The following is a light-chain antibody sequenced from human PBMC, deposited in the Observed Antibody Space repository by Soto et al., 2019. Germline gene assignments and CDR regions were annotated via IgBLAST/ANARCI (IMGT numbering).Light chain of an antibody. Sequence: QSVLTQPRSVSGSPGQSVTISCTGTSSDVGGYNYVSWYQQHPGKAPKLIIYDVSKRPSGVPDRVSGSKSGNTASLTISGLQPEDEADYYCCSYAGTFTWVFGGGTQLTVL. CDR1: SSDVGGYNY. CDR2: DVS. J-gene: IGLJ3*02. CDR3: CSYAGTFTWV. V-gene: IGLV2-11*01.